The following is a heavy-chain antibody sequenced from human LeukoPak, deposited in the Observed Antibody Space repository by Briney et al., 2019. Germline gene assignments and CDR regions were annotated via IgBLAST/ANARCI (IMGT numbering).Heavy chain of an antibody. V-gene: IGHV4-39*07. D-gene: IGHD2-2*01. CDR3: ARGEVVVVPAAIRFDP. Sequence: SETLSLTCPVSGGSVSSSRYYWGWIRQPPGKGLEWTGSIYHSGSTYYNPSLKSRVTISVDTSKNQFSLKLSSVTAADTAVYYCARGEVVVVPAAIRFDPWGQGTLVTVSS. CDR2: IYHSGST. J-gene: IGHJ5*02. CDR1: GGSVSSSRYY.